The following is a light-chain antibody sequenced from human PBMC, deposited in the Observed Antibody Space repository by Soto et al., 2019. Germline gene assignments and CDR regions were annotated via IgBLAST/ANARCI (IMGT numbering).Light chain of an antibody. CDR1: QTISGY. J-gene: IGKJ1*01. CDR2: AAS. V-gene: IGKV1-5*01. Sequence: DIQMTQSPSSLSASVVDRVTITCLASQTISGYLNWYQQKPGKAPELLIYAASYLGNGVPSRFSGSRSGTEFTLTISSLQPDDFATYYCQQYNSYSWTFGQGTKVDIK. CDR3: QQYNSYSWT.